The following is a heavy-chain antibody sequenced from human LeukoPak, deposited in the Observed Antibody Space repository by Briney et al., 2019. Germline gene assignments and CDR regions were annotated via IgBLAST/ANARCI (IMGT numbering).Heavy chain of an antibody. V-gene: IGHV4-4*02. D-gene: IGHD3-10*01. J-gene: IGHJ5*02. CDR2: ICHSGST. Sequence: KPSGTLSLTCAVSGGSISSRNWWSWVRQPPGKGLEGIGEICHSGSTNYNPSLKSRVTISVDKSKNQFSLKLNSVTAADTAVYYCARSEAPTVRGVIMVNWVDPWGQGTLVTVSS. CDR3: ARSEAPTVRGVIMVNWVDP. CDR1: GGSISSRNW.